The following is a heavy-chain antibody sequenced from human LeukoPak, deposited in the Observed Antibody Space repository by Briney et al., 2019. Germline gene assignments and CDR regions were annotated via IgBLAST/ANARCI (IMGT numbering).Heavy chain of an antibody. J-gene: IGHJ4*02. CDR1: GFIFSNDA. Sequence: PGRSLRLSCAASGFIFSNDAMHWVRQAPGKGLEWVAFIWFDGSNKHYADSVKGRFTISRDNSEDTLYLQMNSLRAEDTAVYYCVRDPSGSGFAFDSWSQGALVTVSS. V-gene: IGHV3-33*01. D-gene: IGHD1-1*01. CDR2: IWFDGSNK. CDR3: VRDPSGSGFAFDS.